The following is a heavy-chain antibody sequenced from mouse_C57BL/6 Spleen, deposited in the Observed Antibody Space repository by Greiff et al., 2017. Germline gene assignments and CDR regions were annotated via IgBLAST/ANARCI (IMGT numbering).Heavy chain of an antibody. J-gene: IGHJ2*01. CDR3: ARGPTVVGGGFDY. D-gene: IGHD1-1*01. Sequence: QVQLQQSGPELVKPGASVKISCKASGYAFSSSWMNWVKQRPGKGLEWIGRIYPGDGDTNYNGKFKGKATLTADKSSSTAYMQLSSLPAEDSAVYFCARGPTVVGGGFDYWGQGTTLTVSS. CDR2: IYPGDGDT. CDR1: GYAFSSSW. V-gene: IGHV1-82*01.